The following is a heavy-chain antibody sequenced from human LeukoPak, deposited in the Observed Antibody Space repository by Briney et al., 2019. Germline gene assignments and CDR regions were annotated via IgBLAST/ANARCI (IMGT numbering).Heavy chain of an antibody. Sequence: GGSLRLSCAASGFTFSSYAMHWVRRAPGKGLEWVSAISGSGGSTYYADSVKGRFTISRDNSKNTLYLQMNSLRAEDTAVYYCAKDGGSYYGYFDYWGQGTLVTVSS. J-gene: IGHJ4*02. V-gene: IGHV3-23*01. CDR1: GFTFSSYA. D-gene: IGHD1-26*01. CDR2: ISGSGGST. CDR3: AKDGGSYYGYFDY.